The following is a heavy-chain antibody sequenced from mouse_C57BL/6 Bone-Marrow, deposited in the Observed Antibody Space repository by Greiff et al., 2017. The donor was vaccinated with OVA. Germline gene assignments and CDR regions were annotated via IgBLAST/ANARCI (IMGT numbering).Heavy chain of an antibody. CDR1: GYTFTSYW. J-gene: IGHJ2*01. CDR2: INPSDSET. Sequence: VQLQQPGAELVRPGSSVKLSCKASGYTFTSYWMHWVKQRPIQGLEWIGNINPSDSETHYNQKFKDKATLTVDKSSSTAYMQLNSLNSEDSAVYYCTRTRYDYYLDYCDYWGQGTTLTVSS. D-gene: IGHD2-4*01. V-gene: IGHV1-52*01. CDR3: TRTRYDYYLDYCDY.